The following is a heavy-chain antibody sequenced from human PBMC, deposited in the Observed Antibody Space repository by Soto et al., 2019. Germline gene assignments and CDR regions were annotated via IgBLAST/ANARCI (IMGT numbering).Heavy chain of an antibody. CDR2: ISYDGSNK. Sequence: GGSLRLSCAASGFTFSSYAMHWVRQAPGKGLEWVAVISYDGSNKYYADSVKGRFTISRDNSKNTLYLQMNSLRAEDTAVYYCARDFLDYYDSSGSLPGYWGQGTLVTVSS. CDR3: ARDFLDYYDSSGSLPGY. D-gene: IGHD3-22*01. CDR1: GFTFSSYA. J-gene: IGHJ4*02. V-gene: IGHV3-30-3*01.